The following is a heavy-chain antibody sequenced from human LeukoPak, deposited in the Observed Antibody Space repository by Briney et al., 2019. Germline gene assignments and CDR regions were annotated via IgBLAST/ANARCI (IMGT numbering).Heavy chain of an antibody. J-gene: IGHJ3*02. Sequence: SATLSLTCNVSGGSIGGNTFYWVWIRQPPGKGLEWIATIYYNGNTFYNPSLKSRVAISIDMSKSQFSLHLSSVTAADTAIYYCARLTALAGHRGAFDIWGPGTMVTVSS. D-gene: IGHD6-19*01. CDR1: GGSIGGNTFY. CDR2: IYYNGNT. V-gene: IGHV4-39*01. CDR3: ARLTALAGHRGAFDI.